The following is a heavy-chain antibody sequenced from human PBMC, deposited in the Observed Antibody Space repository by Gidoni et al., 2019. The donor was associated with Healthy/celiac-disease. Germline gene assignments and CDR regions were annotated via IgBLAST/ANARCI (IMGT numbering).Heavy chain of an antibody. V-gene: IGHV3-7*03. Sequence: EVQLVWSGGGLVQSGGSRTLSCAAYGLTSSGNWMRWVRQAPGKGLEWVADIKQDGGEKDYVDSVKGRFTISRDNAKNSLYLQMNSLRAEDTAVYYCARETYDVFTGNYLLGPCFDDWGQGTLVTVSS. CDR3: ARETYDVFTGNYLLGPCFDD. J-gene: IGHJ4*02. CDR2: IKQDGGEK. D-gene: IGHD3-9*01. CDR1: GLTSSGNW.